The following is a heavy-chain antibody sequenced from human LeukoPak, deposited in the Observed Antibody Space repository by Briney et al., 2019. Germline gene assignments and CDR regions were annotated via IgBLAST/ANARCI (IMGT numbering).Heavy chain of an antibody. V-gene: IGHV3-30*02. CDR1: GFTFSSYG. CDR2: IRYDGSNK. J-gene: IGHJ4*02. Sequence: GGSLRLSCAASGFTFSSYGMHWVRQAPGKGLEWVTFIRYDGSNKYYADSVKGRFTISRDNSKNTLYLQMNSLRAEDTAVYYCASQYYDILTGYSPFDYWGQGTLVTVSS. CDR3: ASQYYDILTGYSPFDY. D-gene: IGHD3-9*01.